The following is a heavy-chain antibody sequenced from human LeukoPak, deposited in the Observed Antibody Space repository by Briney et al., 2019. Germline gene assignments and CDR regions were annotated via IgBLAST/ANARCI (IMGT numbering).Heavy chain of an antibody. CDR3: AREGTAGTNLNWFDP. J-gene: IGHJ5*02. D-gene: IGHD1-1*01. V-gene: IGHV4-59*01. Sequence: SETLSLTCTVSGGSISSYYWSWVRQPPGKGLEWIGYISYSGSTNFNPSLKSRVTISVDTSKNQFSLKLSSVTAADTAVYYCAREGTAGTNLNWFDPWGQGTLVTVPS. CDR1: GGSISSYY. CDR2: ISYSGST.